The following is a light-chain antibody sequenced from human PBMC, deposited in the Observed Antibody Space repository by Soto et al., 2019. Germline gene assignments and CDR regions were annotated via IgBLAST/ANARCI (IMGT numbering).Light chain of an antibody. CDR3: QQYGGPPRT. J-gene: IGKJ1*01. Sequence: EIVLTQSPCTLSLSPGERATLSCRASQSVSNSLVWYQQKPGQAPRLLIYDASTRATGTPDRFSGSGSGTDFTLTISRLEPEDFAVYSCQQYGGPPRTFGQGTKVEI. V-gene: IGKV3-20*01. CDR2: DAS. CDR1: QSVSNS.